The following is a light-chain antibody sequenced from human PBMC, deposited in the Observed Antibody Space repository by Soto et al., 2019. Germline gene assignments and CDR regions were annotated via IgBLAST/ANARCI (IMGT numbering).Light chain of an antibody. CDR1: TSDDY. Sequence: VLTQPASLSGSPGQSITISCTGTTSDDYVSWYQQSPGKAPKLLIYEVVNRPSEVSDRFSGSKSDSTASLTISGLQADDEAHYYCCSYTTDNSWVFGSGTKVTVL. V-gene: IGLV2-14*01. J-gene: IGLJ1*01. CDR3: CSYTTDNSWV. CDR2: EVV.